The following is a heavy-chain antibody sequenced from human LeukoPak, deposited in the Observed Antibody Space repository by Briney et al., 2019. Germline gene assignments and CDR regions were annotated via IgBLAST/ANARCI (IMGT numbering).Heavy chain of an antibody. CDR3: AKDWDIVVVTAIFDY. D-gene: IGHD2-21*02. CDR2: IGTAGDT. CDR1: GFTFSSYD. V-gene: IGHV3-13*01. J-gene: IGHJ4*02. Sequence: PGGSLRLSCAASGFTFSSYDMHWVRQATGKGLEWVSAIGTAGDTYYPGSVKGRFTTSRENAKNSLYLQMNSLRAGDTAVYYCAKDWDIVVVTAIFDYWGQGTLVTVSS.